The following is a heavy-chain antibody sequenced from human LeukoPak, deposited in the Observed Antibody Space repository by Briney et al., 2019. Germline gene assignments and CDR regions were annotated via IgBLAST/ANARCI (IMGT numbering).Heavy chain of an antibody. CDR2: MNPNSGNT. J-gene: IGHJ6*02. CDR1: GYTFTSYD. D-gene: IGHD2-15*01. CDR3: ATRSGAANLLSYYYYYGMDV. V-gene: IGHV1-8*01. Sequence: ASVKVSCKASGYTFTSYDINWVRQATGQGLEWMGWMNPNSGNTGYAQKFQGRVTMTRNTSISTAYMELSSLRSEDTAVYYCATRSGAANLLSYYYYYGMDVWGQGTTVTVSS.